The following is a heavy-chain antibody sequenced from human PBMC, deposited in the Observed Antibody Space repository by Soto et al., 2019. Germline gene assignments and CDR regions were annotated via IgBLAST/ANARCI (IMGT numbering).Heavy chain of an antibody. CDR2: MNPDGSEQ. D-gene: IGHD2-21*01. V-gene: IGHV3-7*04. CDR3: TRDLNHDCGP. CDR1: GFTFSDYW. J-gene: IGHJ5*02. Sequence: EVHLVESGGALVQPGGSLRLSCAASGFTFSDYWMTWGRQTPGKGLEGVANMNPDGSEQYYLDSVKGRFTISRDNAKNSLYLQMNNLRGEDTAVYYCTRDLNHDCGPWGQGTQVIVSS.